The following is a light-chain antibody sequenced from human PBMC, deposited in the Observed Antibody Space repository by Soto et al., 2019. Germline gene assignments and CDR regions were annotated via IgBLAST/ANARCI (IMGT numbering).Light chain of an antibody. Sequence: EIVMTQSPVTLSVYPGDRAALSCRASQSVSTNLAWYQQKPGQTPRLLIYAASTRATGVPARFSGSGSGTEFTLTISSLQPEDFATYYCQQYNSYWTVGKWTKVAIK. CDR2: AAS. J-gene: IGKJ1*01. V-gene: IGKV3-15*01. CDR3: QQYNSYWT. CDR1: QSVSTN.